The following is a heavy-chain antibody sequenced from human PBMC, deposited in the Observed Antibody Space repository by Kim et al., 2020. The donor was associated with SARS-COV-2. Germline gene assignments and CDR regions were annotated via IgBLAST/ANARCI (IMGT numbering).Heavy chain of an antibody. J-gene: IGHJ4*02. D-gene: IGHD3-16*02. V-gene: IGHV3-30*07. CDR3: AREYYDYVWGSYRQNPVDY. Sequence: GRFTISRDNSKNTLYLQMNSLRAEDTAVYYCAREYYDYVWGSYRQNPVDYWGQGTLVTVSS.